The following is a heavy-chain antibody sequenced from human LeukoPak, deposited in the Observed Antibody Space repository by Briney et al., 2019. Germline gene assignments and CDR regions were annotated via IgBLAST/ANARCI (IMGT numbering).Heavy chain of an antibody. D-gene: IGHD3-10*01. V-gene: IGHV4-39*01. J-gene: IGHJ4*02. CDR1: GGSISSSNYY. CDR3: VRRRFGELRD. CDR2: IYYRGST. Sequence: QPSATLSLTCGVSGGSISSSNYYWGWIRQPPGTGLEWIGSIYYRGSTYYNPSLKSRVTISVDTSKNQFSLKVTSVTAADTAVYYCVRRRFGELRDWGQGTLVTVSS.